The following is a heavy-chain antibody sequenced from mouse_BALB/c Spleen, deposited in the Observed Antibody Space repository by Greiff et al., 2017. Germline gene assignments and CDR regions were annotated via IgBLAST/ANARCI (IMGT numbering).Heavy chain of an antibody. Sequence: EVKLEESGGGLVQPGGSMKLSCVASGFTFSNYWMNWVRQSPEKGLEWVAEIRLKSNNYATHYAESVKGRFTISRDDSKSSVYLQMNNLRAEDTGIYYCTSITTATAYWGQGTLVTVSA. CDR3: TSITTATAY. J-gene: IGHJ3*01. CDR2: IRLKSNNYAT. V-gene: IGHV6-6*02. CDR1: GFTFSNYW. D-gene: IGHD1-2*01.